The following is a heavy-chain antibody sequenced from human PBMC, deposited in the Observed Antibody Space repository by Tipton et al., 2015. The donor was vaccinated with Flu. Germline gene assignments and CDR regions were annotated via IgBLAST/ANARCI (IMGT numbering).Heavy chain of an antibody. CDR1: GDSVSSNSAV. Sequence: GLVKPSQTLSLTCAISGDSVSSNSAVWNWIRQSPSRGLEWLGRTYYRSKWYNDYAVSVKSRITINPDTSKNQFSLQLISVTAADTAVYFCARARRFLEWQFYYYYMDVWGKGTTVTVSS. CDR2: TYYRSKWYN. J-gene: IGHJ6*03. D-gene: IGHD3-3*01. CDR3: ARARRFLEWQFYYYYMDV. V-gene: IGHV6-1*01.